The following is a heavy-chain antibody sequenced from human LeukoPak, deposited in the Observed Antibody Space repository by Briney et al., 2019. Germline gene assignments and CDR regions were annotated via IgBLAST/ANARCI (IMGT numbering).Heavy chain of an antibody. Sequence: SETLSLTCTVSGGSISSYYWSWIRQPPGKGLEWIGPIYYSGSTNYNPSLKSRVTISVDTSKNQFSLKLNSVTAADTAVYYCARLPYSTASPDYWGQEPWSPSPQ. CDR1: GGSISSYY. V-gene: IGHV4-59*08. D-gene: IGHD6-13*01. CDR3: ARLPYSTASPDY. CDR2: IYYSGST. J-gene: IGHJ4*01.